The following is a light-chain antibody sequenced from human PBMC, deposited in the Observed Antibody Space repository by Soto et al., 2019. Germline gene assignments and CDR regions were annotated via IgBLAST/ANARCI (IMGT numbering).Light chain of an antibody. CDR3: QQANSLPLT. J-gene: IGKJ4*01. CDR1: QGISRW. CDR2: AAS. V-gene: IGKV1-12*01. Sequence: DVQMTQSPSSVSASEGDRVTITCRASQGISRWLAWYQQKPGKAPKLLIYAASSLQSGVPSRFNGSGSGTDFTLTISSLPPEDFATYYCQQANSLPLTFGGGTKVEIK.